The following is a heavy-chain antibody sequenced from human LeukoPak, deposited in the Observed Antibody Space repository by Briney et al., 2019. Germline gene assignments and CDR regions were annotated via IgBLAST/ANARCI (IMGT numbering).Heavy chain of an antibody. Sequence: SVKVSCKASGGTFSSYTISWVRQAPGQGPEWMGGIIPIFGTANYAQKFQGRVTITTDESTSTAYVELSSLRSEDTAVYYCARGPAAISYYYYYYMDVWGKGTTVTVSS. CDR1: GGTFSSYT. CDR3: ARGPAAISYYYYYYMDV. V-gene: IGHV1-69*05. D-gene: IGHD2-2*01. CDR2: IIPIFGTA. J-gene: IGHJ6*03.